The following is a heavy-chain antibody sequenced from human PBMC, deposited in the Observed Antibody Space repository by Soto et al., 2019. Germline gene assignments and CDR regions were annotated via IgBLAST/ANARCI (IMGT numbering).Heavy chain of an antibody. CDR3: ARGRYGDY. D-gene: IGHD1-1*01. Sequence: QAHLVQSGAEVKKPGASVKVSCKGSGYGFTTYGITWVRQAPGQGLEWMAWISAHNGNTNYAQKLQGRVTVTRDTSTSTAYMKLRSLRSDDTAVYYCARGRYGDYWGQGALVTVPS. CDR1: GYGFTTYG. J-gene: IGHJ4*02. CDR2: ISAHNGNT. V-gene: IGHV1-18*01.